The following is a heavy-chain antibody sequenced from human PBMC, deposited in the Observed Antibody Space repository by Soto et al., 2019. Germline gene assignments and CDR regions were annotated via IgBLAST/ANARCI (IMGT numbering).Heavy chain of an antibody. J-gene: IGHJ6*02. CDR1: GYNFIGYY. D-gene: IGHD3-16*01. CDR3: ALDFGHIPAASAMSGMDV. CDR2: INPKSGAT. Sequence: QAQLVQSGAEVKKPGASVKVSCQASGYNFIGYYVFWVRKAPGQGLEWMGWINPKSGATKYAEKFQGRATMTRDTSISTAYMEISGLRFDDRAVYYCALDFGHIPAASAMSGMDVWGQGTTVSVSS. V-gene: IGHV1-2*02.